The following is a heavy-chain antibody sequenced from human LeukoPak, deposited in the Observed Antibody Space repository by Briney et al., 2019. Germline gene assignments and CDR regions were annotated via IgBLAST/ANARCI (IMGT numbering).Heavy chain of an antibody. Sequence: PSQTLSLTCTVSGGSISSGDYYWSWVRQPPGKGLEWIGYIYYSGSTYYNPSLKSRVTISVDTSKNQFSLKLSSVTAADTAVYYCASSHYYDSSGYYDGGAFDIWGQGTMVTVSS. CDR2: IYYSGST. D-gene: IGHD3-22*01. J-gene: IGHJ3*02. CDR3: ASSHYYDSSGYYDGGAFDI. CDR1: GGSISSGDYY. V-gene: IGHV4-30-4*01.